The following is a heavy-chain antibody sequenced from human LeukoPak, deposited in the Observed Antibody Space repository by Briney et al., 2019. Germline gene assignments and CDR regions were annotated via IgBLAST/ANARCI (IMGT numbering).Heavy chain of an antibody. CDR2: INHSGST. CDR3: ARGSTRGYSYGYAFDY. CDR1: GGSFSGYY. Sequence: PSETLSLTCAVYGGSFSGYYWSWIRQPPGKGLEWIGEINHSGSTNYNPSPKSRVTISVDTSKNQFSLKLSSVTAADTAVYYCARGSTRGYSYGYAFDYWGQGTLVTVSS. J-gene: IGHJ4*02. V-gene: IGHV4-34*01. D-gene: IGHD5-18*01.